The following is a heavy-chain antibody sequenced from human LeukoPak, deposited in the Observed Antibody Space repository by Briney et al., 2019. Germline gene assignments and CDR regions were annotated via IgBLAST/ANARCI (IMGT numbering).Heavy chain of an antibody. CDR1: GYSFTSYW. CDR3: ARHEGTGSGSYFIYGMDV. D-gene: IGHD3-10*01. CDR2: IYPRDSDT. Sequence: GESLKISCKGSGYSFTSYWIGWVRQMPGKGLEGMGIIYPRDSDTRYSPSFQGQVTISADKSISTAYLQWSSLKASATAMYYCARHEGTGSGSYFIYGMDVWGQGTTVTVSS. J-gene: IGHJ6*02. V-gene: IGHV5-51*01.